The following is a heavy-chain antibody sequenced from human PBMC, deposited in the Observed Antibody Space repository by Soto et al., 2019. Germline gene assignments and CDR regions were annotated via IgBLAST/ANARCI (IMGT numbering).Heavy chain of an antibody. J-gene: IGHJ4*02. CDR1: GFTFSDYY. CDR3: ARAYDFWSGYSGDLGY. Sequence: GGSLRLSCAASGFTFSDYYMSWIRQAPGKGLEWVSYISSSSSYTNYADSVKGRFTISRDNAKNSLYLQMNSLRAEDTAVYYCARAYDFWSGYSGDLGYWGQGTLVTVSS. D-gene: IGHD3-3*01. V-gene: IGHV3-11*06. CDR2: ISSSSSYT.